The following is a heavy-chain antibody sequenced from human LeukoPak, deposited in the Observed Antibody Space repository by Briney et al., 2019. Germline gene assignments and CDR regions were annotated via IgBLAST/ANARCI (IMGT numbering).Heavy chain of an antibody. V-gene: IGHV4-31*03. J-gene: IGHJ4*02. CDR1: GGSISSGGYC. CDR3: ASLGVPAAIHYFDY. D-gene: IGHD2-2*01. CDR2: IYYSGST. Sequence: SETLSLTCTVSGGSISSGGYCWSWIHQHPGKGLEWIGYIYYSGSTYYNPSLKSRVTISVDTSKNQFSLKLSSVTAADTAVYYCASLGVPAAIHYFDYWGQGTLVTVSS.